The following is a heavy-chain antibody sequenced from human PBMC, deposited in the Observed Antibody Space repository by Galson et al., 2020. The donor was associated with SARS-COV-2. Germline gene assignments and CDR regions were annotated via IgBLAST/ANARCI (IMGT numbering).Heavy chain of an antibody. CDR1: AGSFSGYY. CDR2: INHSGST. J-gene: IGHJ3*02. CDR3: ARGDVDTAMDYDAFDI. D-gene: IGHD5-18*01. Sequence: SQASETLSLTCAVYAGSFSGYYWSWTRQPPGKGPEWIGAINHSGSTNYNPSLKSRVTISVDTSKNQFSLKLSPVTAADTAVYYCARGDVDTAMDYDAFDIWGQGTMVTVSS. V-gene: IGHV4-34*01.